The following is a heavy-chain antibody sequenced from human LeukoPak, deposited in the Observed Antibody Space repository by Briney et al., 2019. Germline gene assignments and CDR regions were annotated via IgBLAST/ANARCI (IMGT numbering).Heavy chain of an antibody. Sequence: PSETLSLTCTVSGGSISSISYYWGWIRQPPGKGLEWIGTIYYSGSTYYNLSLKSRVTISVDSSKNQFSLRLSSVTAADTAVYYCARESLTWLQSRTSWFDPWGQGTLVTVSS. D-gene: IGHD5-24*01. J-gene: IGHJ5*02. CDR2: IYYSGST. CDR3: ARESLTWLQSRTSWFDP. CDR1: GGSISSISYY. V-gene: IGHV4-39*07.